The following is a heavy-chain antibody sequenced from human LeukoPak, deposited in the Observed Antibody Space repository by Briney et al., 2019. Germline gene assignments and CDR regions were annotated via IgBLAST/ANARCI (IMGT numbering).Heavy chain of an antibody. J-gene: IGHJ4*02. D-gene: IGHD5-24*01. CDR3: AKDGYNLGGFDY. V-gene: IGHV3-30*18. CDR1: GFTFSSYA. Sequence: PGGSLRLSCAASGFTFSSYAMHWVRQAPGEGLEWVALISYDGSNKYYADSVKGRFTISRDDSKDTLYLQMNSLRAEDTSVYYCAKDGYNLGGFDYWGQGTLVTVSS. CDR2: ISYDGSNK.